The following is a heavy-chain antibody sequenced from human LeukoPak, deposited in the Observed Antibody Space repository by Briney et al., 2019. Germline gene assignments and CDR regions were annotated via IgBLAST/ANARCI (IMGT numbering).Heavy chain of an antibody. Sequence: GGTLRLSCAASGFTFSSYGMSWVRQAPGKGLEWVSAISGSGGSTYYADSVKGRFTISRDNAKNTLYLQMNSLRAEDTAVYYCARGLSGYASSLGYWGQGTLVTVSA. CDR1: GFTFSSYG. D-gene: IGHD6-6*01. CDR3: ARGLSGYASSLGY. V-gene: IGHV3-23*01. CDR2: ISGSGGST. J-gene: IGHJ4*02.